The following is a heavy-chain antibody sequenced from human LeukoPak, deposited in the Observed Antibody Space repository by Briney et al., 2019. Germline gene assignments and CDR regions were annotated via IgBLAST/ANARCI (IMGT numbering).Heavy chain of an antibody. J-gene: IGHJ4*02. Sequence: SETLSLTCTVSGYSISSGYYWGWIRQPPGKGLEWIGNIYHSGSTDYNPSPKSRVTISVDTSKNQFSLKLSSVTAADTAVYYCARRNIITMVRGVKGGFDYWGQGTLVTVSS. CDR1: GYSISSGYY. CDR2: IYHSGST. D-gene: IGHD3-10*01. CDR3: ARRNIITMVRGVKGGFDY. V-gene: IGHV4-38-2*02.